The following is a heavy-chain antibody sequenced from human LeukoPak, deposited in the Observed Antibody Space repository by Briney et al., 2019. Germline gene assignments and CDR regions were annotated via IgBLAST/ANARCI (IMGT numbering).Heavy chain of an antibody. CDR3: ANRGSYGAFDI. CDR2: IYYSGST. J-gene: IGHJ3*02. D-gene: IGHD1-26*01. V-gene: IGHV4-59*01. Sequence: SETLSLTCTVSGGSNSSYYWSWIRQPPGKGLEWIGYIYYSGSTNYNPSLKSRVTISVDTSKNQFSLKLSSVTAADTAVYYCANRGSYGAFDIWGQGTMVTVSP. CDR1: GGSNSSYY.